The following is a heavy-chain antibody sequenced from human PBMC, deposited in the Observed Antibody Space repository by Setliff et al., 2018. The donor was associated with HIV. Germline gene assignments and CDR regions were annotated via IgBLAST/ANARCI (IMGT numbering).Heavy chain of an antibody. J-gene: IGHJ4*02. D-gene: IGHD1-1*01. V-gene: IGHV4-4*07. Sequence: SETLSLTCTVSGGSINTYYWSWIRQPAGKGLEWIGRIYTSGSTKYSPSLRSRVSISVDTSKNHFSLKLRSVTAADTAVYYCAQLGMVDDFDYWGQGTLVTVSS. CDR1: GGSINTYY. CDR2: IYTSGST. CDR3: AQLGMVDDFDY.